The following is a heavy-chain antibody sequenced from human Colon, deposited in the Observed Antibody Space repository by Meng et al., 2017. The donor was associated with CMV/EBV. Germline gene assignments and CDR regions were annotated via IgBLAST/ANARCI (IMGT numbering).Heavy chain of an antibody. V-gene: IGHV3-53*01. CDR1: GFSVSSKY. Sequence: GGSLRLSCAVSGFSVSSKYMSWVRQAPGKGPEWLSIIYTGGSASYADSVKGRFTISRDDSSNTLFLQMNSLRAEDTAVYYCARDRTGSGMDVWGQGTTVTVSS. CDR3: ARDRTGSGMDV. D-gene: IGHD1-1*01. CDR2: IYTGGSA. J-gene: IGHJ6*02.